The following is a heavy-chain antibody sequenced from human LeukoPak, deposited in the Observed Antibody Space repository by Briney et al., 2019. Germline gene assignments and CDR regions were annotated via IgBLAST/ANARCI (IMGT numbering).Heavy chain of an antibody. V-gene: IGHV4-39*01. CDR2: VYYSGST. J-gene: IGHJ4*02. CDR1: GGSISSSNYY. D-gene: IGHD3-10*01. Sequence: SEALSLTCTVSGGSISSSNYYWGWIRQPPGKGLEWIGTVYYSGSTYYNPSLMSRVTISVDTSKNQFSLKLSSLTAADTAVYYCARQSGAYGRVDYWGQGTLVTVSS. CDR3: ARQSGAYGRVDY.